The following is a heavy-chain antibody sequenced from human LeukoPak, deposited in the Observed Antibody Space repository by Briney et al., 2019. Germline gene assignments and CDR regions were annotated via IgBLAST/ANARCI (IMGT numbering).Heavy chain of an antibody. CDR2: IYTSGST. D-gene: IGHD5-12*01. CDR1: GGSISSGGYY. V-gene: IGHV4-61*02. CDR3: ARHHDDGYDSASLFDY. J-gene: IGHJ4*02. Sequence: SETLSLTCTVSGGSISSGGYYWSWIRQPAGKGLEWIGRIYTSGSTNYNPSLKSRVTLSVDTSKNQFSLKLSSVIAADTAVYYCARHHDDGYDSASLFDYWGQGTLVTVSS.